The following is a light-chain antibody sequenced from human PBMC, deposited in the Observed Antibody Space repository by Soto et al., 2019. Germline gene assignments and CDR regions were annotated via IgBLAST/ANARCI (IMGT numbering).Light chain of an antibody. CDR1: QSLLHITGETF. CDR2: EVS. CDR3: MQSTQPPPT. J-gene: IGKJ5*01. Sequence: DVVMTQTPLSLSVAPGQPASISCKSSQSLLHITGETFLFWYLQKPGQSPQLLIYEVSTRVSGVPDRFSGSGSGTDFTLEISRVETGDVGIYYCMQSTQPPPTFGQGTRLEIK. V-gene: IGKV2D-29*02.